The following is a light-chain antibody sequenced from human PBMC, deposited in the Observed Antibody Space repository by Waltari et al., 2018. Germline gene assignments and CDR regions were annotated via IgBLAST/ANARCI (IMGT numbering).Light chain of an antibody. V-gene: IGLV2-23*01. Sequence: QSALTQPASVSGSPGQSITISCPGTSSDFGTYNLVSWYQHHPGKAPTLMIYESTKRPSGVSNRFSGSKSGNTASLTISGLQAEDEADYYCCSFAGSSPHVVLGGGTKLTVL. J-gene: IGLJ2*01. CDR3: CSFAGSSPHVV. CDR1: SSDFGTYNL. CDR2: EST.